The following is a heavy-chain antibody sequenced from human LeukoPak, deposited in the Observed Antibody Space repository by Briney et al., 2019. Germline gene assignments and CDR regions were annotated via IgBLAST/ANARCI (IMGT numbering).Heavy chain of an antibody. V-gene: IGHV4-4*07. CDR1: GGSISSYY. J-gene: IGHJ6*03. Sequence: SGTLSLTSTVSGGSISSYYWSWVREPPGKGLGWIGRIYTSGSTNDNPSLKSRVAMSVDTSKNQLSLKLSSVTAANTAEYYCATDPRTTVFGTFRYYYMDVWGEGTTVAAS. CDR2: IYTSGST. CDR3: ATDPRTTVFGTFRYYYMDV. D-gene: IGHD3-3*01.